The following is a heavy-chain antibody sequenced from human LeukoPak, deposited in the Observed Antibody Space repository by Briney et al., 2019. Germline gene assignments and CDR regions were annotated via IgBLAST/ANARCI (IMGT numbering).Heavy chain of an antibody. D-gene: IGHD6-6*01. CDR2: ISYDGSNK. CDR3: ARDREYSSPTFDY. V-gene: IGHV3-30*04. CDR1: GFTFSSYA. J-gene: IGHJ4*02. Sequence: PGRSLRLSCAASGFTFSSYAMHWVRQAPGKGLEWVAVISYDGSNKYYADSEKGRFTISRDNSKNTLYLQMNSLRAEDTAVYYCARDREYSSPTFDYWGQGTLVTVSS.